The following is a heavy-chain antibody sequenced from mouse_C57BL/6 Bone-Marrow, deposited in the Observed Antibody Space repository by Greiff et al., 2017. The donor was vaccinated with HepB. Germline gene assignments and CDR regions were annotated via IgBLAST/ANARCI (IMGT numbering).Heavy chain of an antibody. CDR1: GIDFSRYW. D-gene: IGHD1-1*01. V-gene: IGHV4-1*01. CDR3: ARMGITTVVAPYFDY. J-gene: IGHJ2*01. CDR2: INPYSSTI. Sequence: EVKLVESGGGLVQPGGSLKLSCAASGIDFSRYWMSWVRRAPGKGLEWIGEINPYSSTINYAPSLKDKFIISRDNAKNTLYLQMSKVRSEDTALYYCARMGITTVVAPYFDYWGQGTTLTVSS.